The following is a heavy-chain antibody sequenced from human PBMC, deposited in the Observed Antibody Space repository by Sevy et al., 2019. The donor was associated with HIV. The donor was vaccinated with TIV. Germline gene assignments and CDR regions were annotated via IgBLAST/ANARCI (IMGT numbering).Heavy chain of an antibody. CDR1: GFTFGDYA. Sequence: GGSLRLSCTVSGFTFGDYAMSWFRQAPGKGLEWVAFIRRNSYEPYGGTTEYAASVKGRFTISRDDSKSIAYLQMNSLKTEDTAVYYCTSALATVVTPEYYFDYWGQGTLVTVSS. J-gene: IGHJ4*02. D-gene: IGHD4-17*01. CDR3: TSALATVVTPEYYFDY. CDR2: IRRNSYEPYGGTT. V-gene: IGHV3-49*03.